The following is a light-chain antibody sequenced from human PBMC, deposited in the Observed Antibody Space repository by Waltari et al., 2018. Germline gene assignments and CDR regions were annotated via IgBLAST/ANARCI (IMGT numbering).Light chain of an antibody. J-gene: IGLJ3*02. Sequence: QNPVQVPRTLIYGTTNKHSWTPARFSGSLLGGKAALTLSGAQPEDEAEYYCLLWYSGARWVLGGETKLSVL. CDR2: GTT. V-gene: IGLV7-46*01. CDR3: LLWYSGARWV.